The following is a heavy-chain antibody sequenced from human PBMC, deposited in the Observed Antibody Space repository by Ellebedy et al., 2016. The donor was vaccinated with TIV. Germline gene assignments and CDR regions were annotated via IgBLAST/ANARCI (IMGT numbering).Heavy chain of an antibody. J-gene: IGHJ6*02. CDR1: GFTLSNYA. Sequence: GGSLRLSXAASGFTLSNYAMHWVRQAPGKGLQWVALIKFDGSSKYYADSVKGRFTVSKDRSKNTLNLQMNSLRTEDTGLYYCARDGPDGPFLTQADYYGMDVWGQGTTVIVAS. V-gene: IGHV3-30*04. CDR3: ARDGPDGPFLTQADYYGMDV. CDR2: IKFDGSSK. D-gene: IGHD3-9*01.